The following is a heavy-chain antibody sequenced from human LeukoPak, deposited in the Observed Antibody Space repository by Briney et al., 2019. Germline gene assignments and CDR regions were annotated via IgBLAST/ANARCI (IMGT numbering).Heavy chain of an antibody. V-gene: IGHV3-23*01. CDR2: ISGSGGST. CDR3: AKVLESYSSSWYFDY. Sequence: GGSMRLSCAASGITFSSYVMSWVRQAPGKGLEWVSPISGSGGSTYYADSVKGRFTISRDNSKNTLYLQMNSLRAEDTAVYYCAKVLESYSSSWYFDYWGQGTLVTVSS. D-gene: IGHD6-13*01. CDR1: GITFSSYV. J-gene: IGHJ4*02.